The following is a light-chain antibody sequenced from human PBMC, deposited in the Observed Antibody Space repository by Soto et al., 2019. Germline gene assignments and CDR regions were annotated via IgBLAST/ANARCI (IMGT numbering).Light chain of an antibody. CDR2: GNS. J-gene: IGLJ1*01. CDR1: SSNIGAGYD. Sequence: QSVLTQPPSVSGAPGQRVTISCTGSSSNIGAGYDVHWYQQLPGTAPKLLIYGNSNRPSGVADRFSGSKSGTSASLAITGLQAEDEADYDCQFYDSSLSGLYVFGAGTKLTVL. CDR3: QFYDSSLSGLYV. V-gene: IGLV1-40*01.